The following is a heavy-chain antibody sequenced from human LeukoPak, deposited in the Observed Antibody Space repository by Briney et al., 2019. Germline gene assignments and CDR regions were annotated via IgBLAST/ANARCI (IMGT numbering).Heavy chain of an antibody. Sequence: GGSLRLSCAASGFSFSSYWMAWVRQAPGKGLEWVANIGEDGSEKYHVGSVRGRFTISRDNAKNSLNLQMSSLRVEDTAVYYCVRDPTRAECSDGSCFLDFWGQGTLVTVSS. CDR2: IGEDGSEK. CDR3: VRDPTRAECSDGSCFLDF. V-gene: IGHV3-7*03. D-gene: IGHD2-15*01. J-gene: IGHJ4*02. CDR1: GFSFSSYW.